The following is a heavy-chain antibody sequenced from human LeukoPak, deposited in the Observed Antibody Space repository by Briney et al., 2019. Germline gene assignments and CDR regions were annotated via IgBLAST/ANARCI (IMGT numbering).Heavy chain of an antibody. D-gene: IGHD6-6*01. CDR3: ARGPTRQYFDS. J-gene: IGHJ4*02. V-gene: IGHV4-59*01. CDR1: GGSINSYY. Sequence: SETLSLTCTVSGGSINSYYWSWIRQPPGKGLEWIGYIFYSGSTNYNPSLQSRVTISVDTSRNQFSLNLSSVTAADTAAYYCARGPTRQYFDSWGRGTLVTVSS. CDR2: IFYSGST.